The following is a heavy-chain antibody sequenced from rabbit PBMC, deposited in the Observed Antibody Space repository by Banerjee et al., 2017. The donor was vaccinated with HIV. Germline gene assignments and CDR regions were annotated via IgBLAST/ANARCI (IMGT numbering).Heavy chain of an antibody. D-gene: IGHD8-1*01. J-gene: IGHJ3*01. CDR3: ARGGVGSSYHSF. CDR2: IYTGDGNT. CDR1: GFTLSNYW. V-gene: IGHV1S40*01. Sequence: QSLEESGGDLVKPGASLTLTCKASGFTLSNYWICWVRQAPGKGLEWIACIYTGDGNTHYASWAKGRFTISKTSSTVDLKMTSLTAADTATYFCARGGVGSSYHSFWGQGTLVTVS.